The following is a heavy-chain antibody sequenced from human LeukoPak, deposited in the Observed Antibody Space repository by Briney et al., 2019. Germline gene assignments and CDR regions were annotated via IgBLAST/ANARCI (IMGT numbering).Heavy chain of an antibody. Sequence: KPSETLSLTCTVSGGSISSSSYYWGWIRQPPGKGLEWIGSIYYSGSTYYNPSLKSRVTISVDTSKNQFSLKLSSVTAADTAVYYCARQPRITLFGVVPLAGTFDIWGQGTMVTVSS. J-gene: IGHJ3*02. CDR1: GGSISSSSYY. D-gene: IGHD3-3*01. CDR3: ARQPRITLFGVVPLAGTFDI. V-gene: IGHV4-39*07. CDR2: IYYSGST.